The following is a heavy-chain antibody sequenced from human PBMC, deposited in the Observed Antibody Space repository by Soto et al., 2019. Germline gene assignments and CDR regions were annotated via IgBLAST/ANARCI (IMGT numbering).Heavy chain of an antibody. J-gene: IGHJ6*03. V-gene: IGHV4-39*01. CDR1: GGSISSSSYY. D-gene: IGHD2-2*01. Sequence: QSQTLSLTCTVSGGSISSSSYYWGWIRQPPGKGLEWIGSIYYSGSTYYNPSLKSRVTISVDTSKNQFSLKLSSVTAADTAVYYCARGWIVVVPAAMTSQSSGGDYMDVWGKGTTVTVSS. CDR2: IYYSGST. CDR3: ARGWIVVVPAAMTSQSSGGDYMDV.